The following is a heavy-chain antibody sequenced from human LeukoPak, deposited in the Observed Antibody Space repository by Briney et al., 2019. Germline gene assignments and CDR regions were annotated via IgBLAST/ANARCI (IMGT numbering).Heavy chain of an antibody. Sequence: GGSLRLSCVASGFRLSNYGMNWVRQAPGKGLEWVSYISSSGSTIYYADSVKGRFTISRDNAKNSLYLQMNSLRAEDTAVYYCARDGDAVDYWGQGTLVTVSS. D-gene: IGHD4-17*01. CDR1: GFRLSNYG. CDR2: ISSSGSTI. J-gene: IGHJ4*02. V-gene: IGHV3-48*04. CDR3: ARDGDAVDY.